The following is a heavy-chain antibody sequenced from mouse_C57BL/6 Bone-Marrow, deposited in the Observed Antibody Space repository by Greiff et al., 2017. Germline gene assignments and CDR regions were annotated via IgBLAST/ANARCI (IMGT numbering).Heavy chain of an antibody. Sequence: EVQLQQSGPELVKPGASVKISCKASGYTFTDYYMHWVKQSHGKSLEWIGDINPNNGGTSYNQKFKGKATLTVDKSSSTAYMELRSLTSEDSAVYYCAGRAPSCGDYWGQGTTLTVSS. V-gene: IGHV1-26*01. J-gene: IGHJ2*01. CDR3: AGRAPSCGDY. CDR2: INPNNGGT. CDR1: GYTFTDYY.